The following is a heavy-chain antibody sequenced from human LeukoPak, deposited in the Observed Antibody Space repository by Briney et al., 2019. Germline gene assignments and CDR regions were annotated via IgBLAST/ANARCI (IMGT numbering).Heavy chain of an antibody. V-gene: IGHV3-7*03. CDR1: GFTFSSYW. CDR3: ARDTPGAYGDYEGEDYYYYYYGMDV. J-gene: IGHJ6*02. CDR2: IKQHVSEK. Sequence: PGGSLRLSCAASGFTFSSYWMIWVRQAPPKGLEWLANIKQHVSEKCYVDSVNGRFTISRDNTKNSLYLQMNSLRAEGTAVYYCARDTPGAYGDYEGEDYYYYYYGMDVWGQGTTVTVSS. D-gene: IGHD4-17*01.